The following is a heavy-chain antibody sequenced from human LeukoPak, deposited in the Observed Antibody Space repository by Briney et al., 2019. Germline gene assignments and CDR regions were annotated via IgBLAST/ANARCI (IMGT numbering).Heavy chain of an antibody. D-gene: IGHD2-2*02. CDR2: TYSGDST. V-gene: IGHV3-66*02. CDR3: ARHHIVVVPAAIEYYFDY. Sequence: GGSLRLSCAASGFTVSNKYMNWVRQAPGKGLEWVSITYSGDSTYYADSVKGRFTISRDNSKNTVYLQMNSLRVEDTAVYYCARHHIVVVPAAIEYYFDYWGQGTLVTVSS. CDR1: GFTVSNKY. J-gene: IGHJ4*02.